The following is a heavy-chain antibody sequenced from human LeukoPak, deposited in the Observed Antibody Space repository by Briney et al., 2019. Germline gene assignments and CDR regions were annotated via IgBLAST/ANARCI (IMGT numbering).Heavy chain of an antibody. V-gene: IGHV3-23*01. CDR1: GFTFGTYD. D-gene: IGHD1-1*01. CDR2: ISRGGAYT. J-gene: IGHJ4*02. Sequence: PGGSLRLSCAASGFTFGTYDMYWIRQAPGKGLECVSSISRGGAYTYYADSVKGRFTISRDDSRNTLYLQMNSLRAEDTAVYCCSKKGQADNDGKPDWGQGTLVTVSS. CDR3: SKKGQADNDGKPD.